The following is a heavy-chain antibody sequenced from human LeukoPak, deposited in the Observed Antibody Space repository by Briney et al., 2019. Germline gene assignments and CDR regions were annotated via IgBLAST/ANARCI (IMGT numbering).Heavy chain of an antibody. J-gene: IGHJ6*03. D-gene: IGHD4-11*01. V-gene: IGHV3-21*01. CDR1: GFTFSSYS. Sequence: PGGSLRLSCAASGFTFSSYSMNWVRQAPGKGLEWVSSISSSSSYIYYADSVKGRFTISRDNAKNSLYLQMNSLRAEDTAVYYCARAPSTPPGYSNYVYYYYYMDVWGKGTTVTVSS. CDR3: ARAPSTPPGYSNYVYYYYYMDV. CDR2: ISSSSSYI.